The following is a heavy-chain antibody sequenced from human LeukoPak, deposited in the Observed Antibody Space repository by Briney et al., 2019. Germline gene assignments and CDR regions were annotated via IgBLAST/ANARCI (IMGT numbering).Heavy chain of an antibody. D-gene: IGHD3-16*02. Sequence: SVKVSCKASGGTFSSYTISWVRQAPGQGLEWMGRIIPILGIANYAQKFQGRVTIPADKSTSTAYMELSSLRSEDTAVYYCAREADVWGSYRYDYWGQGTLVTVSS. CDR1: GGTFSSYT. V-gene: IGHV1-69*04. J-gene: IGHJ4*02. CDR2: IIPILGIA. CDR3: AREADVWGSYRYDY.